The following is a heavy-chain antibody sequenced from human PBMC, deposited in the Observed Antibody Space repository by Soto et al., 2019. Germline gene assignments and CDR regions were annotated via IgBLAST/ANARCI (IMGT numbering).Heavy chain of an antibody. Sequence: GGSLRLSCAASGFTFSNAWMNWVRQAPGKGLEWVGRIKSKTDGGTKDYPEPVKGRFTISRDDSKNTLYLQMNSLKTEDTAVYYCTTTEIRGGSSYLNYYYYGMDVWGQGTTVTVSS. D-gene: IGHD6-6*01. CDR2: IKSKTDGGTK. J-gene: IGHJ6*02. CDR3: TTTEIRGGSSYLNYYYYGMDV. V-gene: IGHV3-15*07. CDR1: GFTFSNAW.